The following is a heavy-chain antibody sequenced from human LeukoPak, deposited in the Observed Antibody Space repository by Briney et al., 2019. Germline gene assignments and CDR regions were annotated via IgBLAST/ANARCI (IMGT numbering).Heavy chain of an antibody. CDR2: IYTGGST. CDR1: GGSISSYY. CDR3: ARDNELRFLEWLGDYYYMDV. D-gene: IGHD3-3*01. V-gene: IGHV4-4*07. J-gene: IGHJ6*03. Sequence: SETLSLTCTVSGGSISSYYWSWIRQPAGKELEWTGRIYTGGSTNYNPSLKSRVTMSVDTSKNQFSLKLSSVTAADTAVYYCARDNELRFLEWLGDYYYMDVWGKGTTVTVSS.